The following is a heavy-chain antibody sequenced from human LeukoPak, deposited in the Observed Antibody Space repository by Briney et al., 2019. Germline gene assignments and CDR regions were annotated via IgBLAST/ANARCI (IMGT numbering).Heavy chain of an antibody. CDR3: ARDRAPYYYDSSGYDY. Sequence: GGSLRLSCAASGFTFTSYSMNWVRQAPGKGLEWVSSISSSSSYIYYADSVKGRFTISRDNAKNSQYLQMNSLRAEDTAVYYCARDRAPYYYDSSGYDYWGQGTLVTVSS. CDR1: GFTFTSYS. V-gene: IGHV3-21*01. CDR2: ISSSSSYI. D-gene: IGHD3-22*01. J-gene: IGHJ4*02.